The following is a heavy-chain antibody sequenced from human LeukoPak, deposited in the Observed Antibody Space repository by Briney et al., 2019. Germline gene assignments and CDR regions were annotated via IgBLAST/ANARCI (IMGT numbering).Heavy chain of an antibody. CDR2: IYYSGST. J-gene: IGHJ3*02. D-gene: IGHD3-22*01. V-gene: IGHV4-31*03. Sequence: SQTLSLTCTVSGGSISSGGYYWSWIRQHPGKGLEWIGYIYYSGSTYYNPSLKSRVTISVDTSKNQFSPKLSSVTAADTAVYYCARENTDSSGYNDAFDIWGQGTMVTVSS. CDR3: ARENTDSSGYNDAFDI. CDR1: GGSISSGGYY.